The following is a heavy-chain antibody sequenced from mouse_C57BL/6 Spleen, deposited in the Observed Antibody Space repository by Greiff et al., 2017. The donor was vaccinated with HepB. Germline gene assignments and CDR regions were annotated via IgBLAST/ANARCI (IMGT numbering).Heavy chain of an antibody. J-gene: IGHJ3*01. CDR2: IYPSDSET. CDR3: ARSLGYYGSSYSFAY. D-gene: IGHD1-1*01. CDR1: GYTFTSYW. Sequence: QVQLQHPGAELVRPGSSVKLSCKASGYTFTSYWMDWVKQRPGQGLEWIGNIYPSDSETHYNQKFKDKATLTVDKSSSTAYLQLSSLTSEDSAVYYCARSLGYYGSSYSFAYWGKGTLVTVSA. V-gene: IGHV1-61*01.